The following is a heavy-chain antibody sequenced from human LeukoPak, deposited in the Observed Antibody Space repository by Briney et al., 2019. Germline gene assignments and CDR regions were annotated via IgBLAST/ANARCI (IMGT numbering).Heavy chain of an antibody. CDR2: IKEDGSEK. CDR3: ARDEYTSTWYWYFDL. J-gene: IGHJ2*01. D-gene: IGHD6-13*01. Sequence: PGGSLRLSCAASGFTFRSYWMSWVRQAAGKGLEWVANIKEDGSEKYYVDSVKGRFTISRDNAKNSLYLQMNSLRAEDTAVYYCARDEYTSTWYWYFDLWGRGTLVTVSS. V-gene: IGHV3-7*05. CDR1: GFTFRSYW.